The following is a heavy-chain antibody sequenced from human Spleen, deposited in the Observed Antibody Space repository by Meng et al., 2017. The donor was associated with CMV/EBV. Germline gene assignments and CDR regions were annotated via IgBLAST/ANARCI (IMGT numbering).Heavy chain of an antibody. CDR1: GYTFTSYG. Sequence: ASVKVSCKASGYTFTSYGITWVRQAPGQGLEWMGWISAYNHNTHYAQSLQDRVTMTTDTSTSTAYMELRSLRSDDTAVYYCARGRSSPPDYWGQGTLVTVSS. D-gene: IGHD6-13*01. V-gene: IGHV1-18*01. J-gene: IGHJ4*02. CDR3: ARGRSSPPDY. CDR2: ISAYNHNT.